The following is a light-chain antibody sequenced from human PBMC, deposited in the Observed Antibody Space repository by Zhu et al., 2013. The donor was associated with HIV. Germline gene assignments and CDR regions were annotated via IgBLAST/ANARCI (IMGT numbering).Light chain of an antibody. J-gene: IGKJ2*01. CDR1: QRVSSAY. V-gene: IGKV3-20*01. CDR2: GAS. CDR3: QQYDSALYT. Sequence: EIVLTQSPGTLSLSPGDRATLSCRASQRVSSAYVAWYQQKPGQAPRLLIYGASSRATGIPDRFSGSGSGTDFTLTIRRLEPEDFALYYCQQYDSALYTFGQGTKVESK.